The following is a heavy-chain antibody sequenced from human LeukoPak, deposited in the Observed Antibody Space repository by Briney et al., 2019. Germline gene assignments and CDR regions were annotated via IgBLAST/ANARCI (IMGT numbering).Heavy chain of an antibody. CDR2: ISWHGETT. Sequence: GGSLRLSCAASGFPFDDYGMLWVRQGPGKGLEWVSFISWHGETTYYSDSVKGRFTISRDSGTNSLYLQMNRLRTEYTGFYYCAKDFGPRGVGATPQYWGQGTVVIVSS. J-gene: IGHJ4*02. CDR1: GFPFDDYG. CDR3: AKDFGPRGVGATPQY. D-gene: IGHD1-26*01. V-gene: IGHV3-43D*03.